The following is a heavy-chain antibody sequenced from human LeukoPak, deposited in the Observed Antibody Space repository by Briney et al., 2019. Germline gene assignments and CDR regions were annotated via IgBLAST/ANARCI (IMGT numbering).Heavy chain of an antibody. D-gene: IGHD2-21*01. CDR3: AKDSHCGGDCYDY. CDR2: ISGSGGST. Sequence: GGSLRLSCAASGFTFSSYAMSWFRQAPGKGLEWVSAISGSGGSTYYADSVKGRFTISRDNSKNTLYLQMNSLRAEDTAVYYCAKDSHCGGDCYDYWGQGTLVTVSS. CDR1: GFTFSSYA. J-gene: IGHJ4*02. V-gene: IGHV3-23*01.